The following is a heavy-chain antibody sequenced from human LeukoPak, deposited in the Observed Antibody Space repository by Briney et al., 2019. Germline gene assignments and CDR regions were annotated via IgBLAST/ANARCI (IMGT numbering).Heavy chain of an antibody. CDR1: GFTFSSYG. J-gene: IGHJ4*02. CDR2: IWYDGSNK. CDR3: AKELGCYDSSGYYSAVDY. V-gene: IGHV3-33*06. Sequence: GRSLRLSCAASGFTFSSYGMHWVRQAPCKGLEWVAVIWYDGSNKYYADSVKGRFTISRDNSKNALYLQMNSLRAEDTAVYYCAKELGCYDSSGYYSAVDYWGQGTLVTVSS. D-gene: IGHD3-22*01.